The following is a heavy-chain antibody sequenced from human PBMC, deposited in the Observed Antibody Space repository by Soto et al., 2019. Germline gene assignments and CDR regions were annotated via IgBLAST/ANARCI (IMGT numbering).Heavy chain of an antibody. CDR1: GFTFSGSA. CDR2: IRSKANSYAT. D-gene: IGHD4-4*01. CDR3: TRPRFHDYSNYQRWYNWFDP. Sequence: EVQLVESGGGLVQPGGSLKLSCAASGFTFSGSAMHWVRQASGKGLEWVGRIRSKANSYATAYAASVKGRFTISRDDSKNTAYLQMNSLKTEDTAVYYCTRPRFHDYSNYQRWYNWFDPWGQGTLVTVSS. J-gene: IGHJ5*02. V-gene: IGHV3-73*01.